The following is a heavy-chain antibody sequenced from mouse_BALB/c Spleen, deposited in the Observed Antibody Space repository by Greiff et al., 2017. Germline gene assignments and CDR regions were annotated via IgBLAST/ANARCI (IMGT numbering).Heavy chain of an antibody. CDR1: GYTFTSYW. J-gene: IGHJ3*01. CDR3: TRGGNYGYPAWFAY. D-gene: IGHD2-2*01. V-gene: IGHV1-69*02. CDR2: IYPSDSYT. Sequence: QVQLQQPGAELVRPGASVKLSCKASGYTFTSYWINWVKQRPGQGLEWIGNIYPSDSYTNYNQKFKDKATLTVDKSSSTAYMQLSSPTSEDSAVYYCTRGGNYGYPAWFAYWGQGTLVTVSA.